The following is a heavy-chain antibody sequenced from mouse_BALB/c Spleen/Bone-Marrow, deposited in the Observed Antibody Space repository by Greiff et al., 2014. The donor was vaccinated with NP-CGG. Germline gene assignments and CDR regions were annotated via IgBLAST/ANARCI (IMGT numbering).Heavy chain of an antibody. Sequence: VQLQQSGAELVKPGASVKLSCKASGYTFTSYWMHWVKQRPGQGLEWIGEINPSNGRTNYNEKFKSKATLTVDKSSSTAYMQLSSLTSEDYAVYYCSRSATATDGFAYWGQGTLVTVSA. CDR3: SRSATATDGFAY. V-gene: IGHV1S81*02. D-gene: IGHD1-2*01. CDR2: INPSNGRT. CDR1: GYTFTSYW. J-gene: IGHJ3*01.